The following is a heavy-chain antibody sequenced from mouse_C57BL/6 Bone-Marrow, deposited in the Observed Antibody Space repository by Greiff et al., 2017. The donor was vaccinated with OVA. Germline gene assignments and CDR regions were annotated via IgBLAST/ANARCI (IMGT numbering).Heavy chain of an antibody. CDR2: ISYDGST. CDR3: ARGPLQRD. J-gene: IGHJ4*01. V-gene: IGHV3-6*01. CDR1: GYSITSGYY. Sequence: VQLKESGPGLVKPSQSLSLTCSVSGYSITSGYYWNWIRQFPGNKLEWVGFISYDGSTNYNPSLKNRIPITRDTAKNQFFLKLNSVTTEDTATYFCARGPLQRDWGQGTSVTVSS.